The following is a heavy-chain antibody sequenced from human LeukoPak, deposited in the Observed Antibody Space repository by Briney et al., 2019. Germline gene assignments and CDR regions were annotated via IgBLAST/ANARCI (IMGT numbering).Heavy chain of an antibody. CDR1: GGSISSGGYY. V-gene: IGHV4-31*03. D-gene: IGHD3-3*01. CDR3: ARVPSRVYENWFDP. Sequence: SQTLSLTCTVSGGSISSGGYYWSWIRQHPGKGLEWIGYIYYSGSTYYNPSLKSRVTISVDTSKNQFSLKLSSVTAADTAVYYCARVPSRVYENWFDPWGQGTLVTVSS. CDR2: IYYSGST. J-gene: IGHJ5*02.